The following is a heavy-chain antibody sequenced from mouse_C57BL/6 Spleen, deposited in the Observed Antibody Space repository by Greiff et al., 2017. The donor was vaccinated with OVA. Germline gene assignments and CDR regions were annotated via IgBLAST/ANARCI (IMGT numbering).Heavy chain of an antibody. V-gene: IGHV5-6*01. D-gene: IGHD2-12*01. Sequence: EVNVVESGGDLVKPGGSLKLSCAVSGFTFSSYGMSWVRQTPDKRLAWVATISSGGSSTYYPDSVKGRCTISRENTKNTLYLQMSSLKSEDTTMYYCARDSFFDYWGQGTTLTVSS. CDR3: ARDSFFDY. CDR2: ISSGGSST. CDR1: GFTFSSYG. J-gene: IGHJ2*01.